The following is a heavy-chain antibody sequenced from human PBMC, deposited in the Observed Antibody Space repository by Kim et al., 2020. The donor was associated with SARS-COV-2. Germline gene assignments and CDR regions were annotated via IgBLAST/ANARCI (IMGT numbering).Heavy chain of an antibody. J-gene: IGHJ6*02. CDR2: IYYSGNT. Sequence: SETLSLTCTVSGGSVSTINYYWGWVRQRPGKGLEWIGSIYYSGNTYQNPSLKSRVTISLDTSNNQFSLRLSSVTAADTAVYYCARHEGQWLGLYYGMDVWGQGTTVTVSS. CDR1: GGSVSTINYY. V-gene: IGHV4-39*01. D-gene: IGHD6-19*01. CDR3: ARHEGQWLGLYYGMDV.